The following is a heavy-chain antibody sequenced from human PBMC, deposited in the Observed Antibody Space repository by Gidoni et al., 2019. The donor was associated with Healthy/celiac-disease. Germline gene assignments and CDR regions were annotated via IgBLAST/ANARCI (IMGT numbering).Heavy chain of an antibody. J-gene: IGHJ3*02. D-gene: IGHD3-10*01. V-gene: IGHV5-10-1*01. CDR2: IVPTDFYT. CDR1: GYSSTSYC. Sequence: EVQLVQSGAEVKKPGESLRISCLGSGYSSTSYCISWVRLMPGKGLEWMGRIVPTDFYTNYSPSFQGHVTLSADKSISTAYLQWSSLKASDTAMYYCARDITMVQGVIEGDAFDIWGQGTMVTVSS. CDR3: ARDITMVQGVIEGDAFDI.